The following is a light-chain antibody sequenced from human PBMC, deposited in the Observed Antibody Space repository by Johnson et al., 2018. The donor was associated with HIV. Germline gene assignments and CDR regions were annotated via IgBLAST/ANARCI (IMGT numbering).Light chain of an antibody. CDR1: SSNIGNNY. CDR2: DNN. CDR3: GKWDSSLSAYV. J-gene: IGLJ1*01. V-gene: IGLV1-51*01. Sequence: QSVLTQPPSVSAAPGQKVTISCSGSSSNIGNNYVSWYQQLPGTAPKLLIYDNNKRPSGIPDRFSVSKSGTSASLGITGLQTGDEADYYCGKWDSSLSAYVFGTETKVTVL.